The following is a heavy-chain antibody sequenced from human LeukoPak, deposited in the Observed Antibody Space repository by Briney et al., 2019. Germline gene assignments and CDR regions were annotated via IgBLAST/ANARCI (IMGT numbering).Heavy chain of an antibody. CDR2: IYYSGST. D-gene: IGHD3-16*02. V-gene: IGHV4-30-4*08. Sequence: SSQTLSLTCTVSGGSISSGDYYWSWIRQPPGMGLEWIGYIYYSGSTYYNPSLKSRVTISVDTSKNQFSLKLSSVTAADTAVYYCARLRITFGGVIAHGDYWGQGTLVTVSS. CDR3: ARLRITFGGVIAHGDY. CDR1: GGSISSGDYY. J-gene: IGHJ4*02.